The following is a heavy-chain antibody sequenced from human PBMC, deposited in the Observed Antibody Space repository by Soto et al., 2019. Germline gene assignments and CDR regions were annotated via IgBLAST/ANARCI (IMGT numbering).Heavy chain of an antibody. Sequence: EVQLLESGGGLVQPGGSLRLSCVTSRFSFNTFAMSWVRQAPGKGLEWVSAINGGGEKTYYADSVKGRFTISRDNSKNTLYLQMDSLRADDTAVYYCAKHSYYDFWPGHYYYLDFWGQGTLVTVSS. V-gene: IGHV3-23*01. CDR3: AKHSYYDFWPGHYYYLDF. CDR1: RFSFNTFA. CDR2: INGGGEKT. D-gene: IGHD3-3*01. J-gene: IGHJ4*02.